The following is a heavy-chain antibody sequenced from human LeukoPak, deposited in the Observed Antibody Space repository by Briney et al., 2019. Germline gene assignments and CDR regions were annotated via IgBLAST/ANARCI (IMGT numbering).Heavy chain of an antibody. CDR3: ARGISAYDFWSGGGAFDI. V-gene: IGHV3-48*01. D-gene: IGHD3-3*01. J-gene: IGHJ3*02. CDR1: GFTFSSYS. CDR2: ISSSSSTI. Sequence: GGSLRLSCAASGFTFSSYSMNWVRQAPGKGLEWVSYISSSSSTIYYADSVKGRFTISRDNAKNSLYLQMNSLRAEDTAVYYCARGISAYDFWSGGGAFDIWGQGTMVTVSS.